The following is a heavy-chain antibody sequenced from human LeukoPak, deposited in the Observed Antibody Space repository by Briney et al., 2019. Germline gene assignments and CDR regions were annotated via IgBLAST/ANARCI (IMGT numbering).Heavy chain of an antibody. J-gene: IGHJ6*02. CDR2: IYYSGST. D-gene: IGHD5-18*01. Sequence: SETLSLTCTVSGGSISSSSYYWGWIRQPPGKGLEWIGSIYYSGSTYYNPSLKSRVTISVDTSKNQFSLKLSSVTAADTAVYYCARHSAFFGVDTALDYYGMDVWGQGTTVTVSS. CDR3: ARHSAFFGVDTALDYYGMDV. V-gene: IGHV4-39*01. CDR1: GGSISSSSYY.